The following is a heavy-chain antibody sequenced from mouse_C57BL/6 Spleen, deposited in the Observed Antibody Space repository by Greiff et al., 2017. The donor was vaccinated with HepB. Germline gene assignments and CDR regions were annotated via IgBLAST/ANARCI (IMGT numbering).Heavy chain of an antibody. D-gene: IGHD3-2*02. Sequence: EVQLQQSGPELVKPGASVKISCKASGYSFTGYYMNWVKQSPEKSLEWIGEINPSNGGTTYNQKFKAKATLTVDKSSSTAYMQLKSLTSEDSAVYYFASRTAQAFAYWGQGTLVTVSA. J-gene: IGHJ3*01. CDR1: GYSFTGYY. CDR2: INPSNGGT. V-gene: IGHV1-42*01. CDR3: ASRTAQAFAY.